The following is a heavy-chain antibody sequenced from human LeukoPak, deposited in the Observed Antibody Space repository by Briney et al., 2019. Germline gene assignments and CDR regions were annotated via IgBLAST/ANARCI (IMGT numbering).Heavy chain of an antibody. CDR3: ARVAGTPPPW. CDR1: GFTFSSYA. V-gene: IGHV3-30*04. CDR2: ISYDGSNK. J-gene: IGHJ3*01. Sequence: GRSLRLSCAASGFTFSSYAMHWVRQAPGKGLEWVAVISYDGSNKYYADSVKGRFTISRDKSKNTLYLQMNSLRAEDTAVYYCARVAGTPPPWWGQGTMVTVSS. D-gene: IGHD6-19*01.